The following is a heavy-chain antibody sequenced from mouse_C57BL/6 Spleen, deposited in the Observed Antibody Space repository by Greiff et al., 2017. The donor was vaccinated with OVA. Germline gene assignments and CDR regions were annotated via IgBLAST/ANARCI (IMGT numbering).Heavy chain of an antibody. V-gene: IGHV1-53*01. Sequence: QVQLQQPGTELVKPGASVKLSCKASGYTFSSYWMHWVKQRPGQGLEWIGNINPSNGGTNYNEKFKSKATLTVDKSSSTAYMQLSSLTSEDSAVYYCARSRTTVVAFYWYFDVWGTETTVTVSS. CDR3: ARSRTTVVAFYWYFDV. CDR1: GYTFSSYW. J-gene: IGHJ1*03. D-gene: IGHD1-1*01. CDR2: INPSNGGT.